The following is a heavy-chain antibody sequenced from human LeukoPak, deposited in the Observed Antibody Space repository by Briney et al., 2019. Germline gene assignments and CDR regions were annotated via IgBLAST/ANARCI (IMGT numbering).Heavy chain of an antibody. J-gene: IGHJ5*02. CDR1: GGSISSYY. D-gene: IGHD6-19*01. CDR3: ARGSHSSGWYLWFDP. V-gene: IGHV4-4*09. Sequence: SETLSLTCTVSGGSISSYYWSWIRQPPGKGLEWIGYTYTSGSTNYNPSLKSRVTISVDTSKNQFSLKLSSVTAADTAVYYCARGSHSSGWYLWFDPWGQGTLVTVSS. CDR2: TYTSGST.